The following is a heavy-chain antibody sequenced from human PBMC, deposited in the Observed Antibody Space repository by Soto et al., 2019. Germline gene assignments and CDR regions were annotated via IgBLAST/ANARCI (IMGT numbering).Heavy chain of an antibody. D-gene: IGHD4-4*01. V-gene: IGHV3-23*01. CDR3: AKDSNKYSSSLRGRYFDY. CDR1: GFPFSSYG. CDR2: ITGGGSNT. J-gene: IGHJ4*02. Sequence: PGGSLRLSCAASGFPFSSYGMSWVRQAPGKGLEWVSGITGGGSNTFYADSVKGRFTISRDNSKNTLFLQMNSLGAEDTAVYYCAKDSNKYSSSLRGRYFDYWGQGIGVTVSS.